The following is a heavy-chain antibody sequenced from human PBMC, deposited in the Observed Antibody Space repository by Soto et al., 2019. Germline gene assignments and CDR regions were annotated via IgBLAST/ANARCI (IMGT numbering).Heavy chain of an antibody. J-gene: IGHJ6*04. Sequence: HVQMVQSGGEVKKPGASVKVSCKGSGYSFASHGISWVRQAPGQGLEWMGWISVYNGETIFGRKFQGRVSMTTATSTSPAYMDQSSLTTDDTAVSFCARAPPIAQKLRGAPLMDFWGKGTTVTVS. CDR1: GYSFASHG. D-gene: IGHD2-21*01. V-gene: IGHV1-18*04. CDR3: ARAPPIAQKLRGAPLMDF. CDR2: ISVYNGET.